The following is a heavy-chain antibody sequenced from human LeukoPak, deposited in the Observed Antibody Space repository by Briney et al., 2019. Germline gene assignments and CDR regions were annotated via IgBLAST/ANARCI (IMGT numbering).Heavy chain of an antibody. D-gene: IGHD6-19*01. CDR3: ARDLVVAGNKRALDY. Sequence: SETLSLTCTVCGGSISSYYWSWIRQPAGKGLEWIGRIYTSGSTNYNPSLKSQVTISVDKSKNQFSLKLSSVTAADTAVYYCARDLVVAGNKRALDYWGQGTLVTVSS. J-gene: IGHJ4*02. CDR2: IYTSGST. CDR1: GGSISSYY. V-gene: IGHV4-4*07.